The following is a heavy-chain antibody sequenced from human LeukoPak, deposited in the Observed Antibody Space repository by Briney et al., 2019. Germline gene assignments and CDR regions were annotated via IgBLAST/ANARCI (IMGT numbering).Heavy chain of an antibody. CDR1: GYTFTGYY. CDR3: ARPSYSSSWYHDAFDI. V-gene: IGHV1-2*02. J-gene: IGHJ3*02. CDR2: INPNSGGT. Sequence: ASVKVSCKASGYTFTGYYMHWVRQAPGQGLEWMGWINPNSGGTNYAQKFQGRVTMTRDTSISTAYMELSRLRSDDTAVYCCARPSYSSSWYHDAFDIWGQGTMVTVSS. D-gene: IGHD6-13*01.